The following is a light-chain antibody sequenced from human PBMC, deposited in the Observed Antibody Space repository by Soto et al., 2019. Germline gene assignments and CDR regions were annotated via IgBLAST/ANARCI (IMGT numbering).Light chain of an antibody. Sequence: QSVLTQPASVSGSPGQSITISCTGTSSDVGNYKYVSWYQQHPGKAPKLMIYEVSNRPSGVSNRFSGSKSGNTASLTISGLQADDETDYSCFSYTSSATYVFGPGTKAPAL. V-gene: IGLV2-14*01. CDR1: SSDVGNYKY. J-gene: IGLJ1*01. CDR3: FSYTSSATYV. CDR2: EVS.